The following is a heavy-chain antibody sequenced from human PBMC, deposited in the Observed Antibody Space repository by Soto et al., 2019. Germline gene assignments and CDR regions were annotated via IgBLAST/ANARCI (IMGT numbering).Heavy chain of an antibody. CDR2: INHSGST. J-gene: IGHJ6*02. Sequence: SETLSLTCVVYDGSLSGYYWSWIRQPPGKGLEWIGEINHSGSTNYSPSLKSRVSISVDTSKSQFSLKLSSVTAADTAVYYCARGRKAGDYYYGMDVWGQGTTVTVSS. D-gene: IGHD6-19*01. CDR1: DGSLSGYY. CDR3: ARGRKAGDYYYGMDV. V-gene: IGHV4-34*01.